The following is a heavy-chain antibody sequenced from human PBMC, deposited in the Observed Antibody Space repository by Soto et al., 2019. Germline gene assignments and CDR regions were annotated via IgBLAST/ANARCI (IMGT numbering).Heavy chain of an antibody. Sequence: GESLKISCKISGYTFTTYWITWVRQMPGKGVERMGMIDPSDFYIKYSPSFQGHVTISADKSTSTAYVQWSSLKASDTAMYYCARLGYCSGGSCYYLDPWGQGTLVTVSS. J-gene: IGHJ5*02. CDR2: IDPSDFYI. D-gene: IGHD2-15*01. CDR3: ARLGYCSGGSCYYLDP. CDR1: GYTFTTYW. V-gene: IGHV5-10-1*01.